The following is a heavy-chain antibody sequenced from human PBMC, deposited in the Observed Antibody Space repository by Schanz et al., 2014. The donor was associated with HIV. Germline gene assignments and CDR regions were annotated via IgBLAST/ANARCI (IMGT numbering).Heavy chain of an antibody. D-gene: IGHD1-26*01. CDR3: ARDVGAGANDY. J-gene: IGHJ4*02. V-gene: IGHV3-33*01. Sequence: QVQLVESGGGVVQPGRSLRLSCAASGFTFSSYGMHWVRQAPGKGLEWVAVIWYDGSKKYYADSVKGRFTISRDNSKNXXYLQMNSLRVEDTAMYYCARDVGAGANDYWGQETLVTVSS. CDR2: IWYDGSKK. CDR1: GFTFSSYG.